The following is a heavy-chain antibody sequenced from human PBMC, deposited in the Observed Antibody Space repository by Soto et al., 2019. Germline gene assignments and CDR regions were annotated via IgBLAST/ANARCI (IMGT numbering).Heavy chain of an antibody. CDR1: GIIFSNYG. J-gene: IGHJ5*02. CDR2: ISDSGGNT. Sequence: GGSLRLSCAASGIIFSNYGMSRLRQAPGKGLEWVSLISDSGGNTYYADSVKGRFTISRDNSKSTLYLQMNSLRAEDTAVYDCAKDFVSGTWYPWGKGTRVSVSS. V-gene: IGHV3-23*01. D-gene: IGHD1-26*01. CDR3: AKDFVSGTWYP.